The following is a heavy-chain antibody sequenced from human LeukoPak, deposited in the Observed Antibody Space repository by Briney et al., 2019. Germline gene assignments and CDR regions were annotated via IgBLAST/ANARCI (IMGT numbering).Heavy chain of an antibody. CDR3: ARHGSKDRYDY. Sequence: SETLSLTCTVSGGSFSSSSYYWGWIRQPPGKGLEWIGSIYYSGSTYYNPSLKSRVTISVDTSKNQFSLKLSSVTAADTAVYYCARHGSKDRYDYWGQGTLVTVSS. CDR1: GGSFSSSSYY. V-gene: IGHV4-39*01. D-gene: IGHD1-26*01. CDR2: IYYSGST. J-gene: IGHJ4*02.